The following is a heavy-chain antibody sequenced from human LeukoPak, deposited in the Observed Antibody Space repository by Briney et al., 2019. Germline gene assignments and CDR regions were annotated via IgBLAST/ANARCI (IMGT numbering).Heavy chain of an antibody. CDR3: ARDLHDYYGMDV. J-gene: IGHJ6*02. V-gene: IGHV3-66*02. CDR2: IYSGGST. Sequence: GGSPRLSCAASGFTVSSNYMSWVRQAPGKGLEWVSVIYSGGSTYYADSVKGRFTISRDNSKNTLYLQMNSLRAEDTAVYYCARDLHDYYGMDVWGQGTTVTVSS. CDR1: GFTVSSNY.